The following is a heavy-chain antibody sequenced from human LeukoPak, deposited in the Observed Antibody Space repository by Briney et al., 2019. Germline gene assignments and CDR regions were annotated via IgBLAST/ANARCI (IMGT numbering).Heavy chain of an antibody. CDR3: AKGLSSMTVITPFDY. CDR2: ISGSGGST. Sequence: GGSLRLSCAASGFTFSSYAMSWVRQAPGKDLEWVSAISGSGGSTYYADSVKGRFTISRDNSKNTLYLQMDSLRAKDTAVYYCAKGLSSMTVITPFDYWGQGTLVTVSS. CDR1: GFTFSSYA. J-gene: IGHJ4*02. D-gene: IGHD4-23*01. V-gene: IGHV3-23*01.